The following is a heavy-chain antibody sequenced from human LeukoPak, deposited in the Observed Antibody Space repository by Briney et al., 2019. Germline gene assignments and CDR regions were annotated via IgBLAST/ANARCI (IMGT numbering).Heavy chain of an antibody. D-gene: IGHD6-19*01. V-gene: IGHV3-21*01. Sequence: GGSLRISSAAPGFTFSSYSMNWVRKAPGKGLEWASSISSSSSYIYYADSVKGRFTISRDHAKNSLYLQMNSLRAEDTAVYYCARVSGWYSFDYWGQGTLVTSSS. CDR1: GFTFSSYS. J-gene: IGHJ4*02. CDR2: ISSSSSYI. CDR3: ARVSGWYSFDY.